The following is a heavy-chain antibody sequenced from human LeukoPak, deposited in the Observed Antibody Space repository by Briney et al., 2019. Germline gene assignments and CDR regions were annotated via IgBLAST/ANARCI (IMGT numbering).Heavy chain of an antibody. V-gene: IGHV1-18*01. Sequence: ASVKVSCKASDYTFTSSGISWVRQAPGQGLEWMGWINAYNGNARYAQKFQDRVTMTTVTSTSTAYMELRSLRSDDTAVYYCARTRALDTSGSAYFDYWGQGTLVTVSS. CDR1: DYTFTSSG. J-gene: IGHJ4*02. CDR3: ARTRALDTSGSAYFDY. D-gene: IGHD3-22*01. CDR2: INAYNGNA.